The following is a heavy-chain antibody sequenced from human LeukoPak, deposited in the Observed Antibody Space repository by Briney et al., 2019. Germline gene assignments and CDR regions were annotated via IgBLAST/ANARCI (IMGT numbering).Heavy chain of an antibody. Sequence: SETLSLTCSVSGGSLTNYQWSWVRQPPGKRLEWIGYIYYSGSTNYNPSLKSRVTISVDTSKNQFSLKLSSVTAADTAVYYCARLRGDGYSDYWGQGTLVTVSS. D-gene: IGHD5-24*01. J-gene: IGHJ4*02. CDR2: IYYSGST. CDR3: ARLRGDGYSDY. CDR1: GGSLTNYQ. V-gene: IGHV4-59*08.